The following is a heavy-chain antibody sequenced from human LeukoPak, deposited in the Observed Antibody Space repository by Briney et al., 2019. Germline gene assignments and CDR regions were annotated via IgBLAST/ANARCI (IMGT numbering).Heavy chain of an antibody. Sequence: SETLSLTCTVSGGSISSYYWSWIRQPAGKGLEWIGRIYTSGSTNYNPSLKSRVTISVDTSKNQFSLKLSSVTAADTAVYYCARVPIYCSGGSCYYYYYYMDVWGKGTTVTISS. CDR2: IYTSGST. D-gene: IGHD2-15*01. CDR3: ARVPIYCSGGSCYYYYYYMDV. V-gene: IGHV4-4*07. CDR1: GGSISSYY. J-gene: IGHJ6*03.